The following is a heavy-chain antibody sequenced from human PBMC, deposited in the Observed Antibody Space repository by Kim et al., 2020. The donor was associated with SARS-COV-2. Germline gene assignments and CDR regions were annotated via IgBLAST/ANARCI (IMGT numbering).Heavy chain of an antibody. Sequence: SETLSLTCTVSGGSISSSSYYWGWIRQPPGKGLEWIGSIYYSGSTYYNPSLKSRVTISVDTSKNQFSLKLSSVTAADTAVYYCARLVAPWIYGVHYFDYWGQGTLVTVSS. CDR3: ARLVAPWIYGVHYFDY. CDR1: GGSISSSSYY. D-gene: IGHD4-17*01. CDR2: IYYSGST. V-gene: IGHV4-39*01. J-gene: IGHJ4*02.